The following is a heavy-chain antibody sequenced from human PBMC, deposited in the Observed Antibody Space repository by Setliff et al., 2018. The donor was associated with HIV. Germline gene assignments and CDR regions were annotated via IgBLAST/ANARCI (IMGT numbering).Heavy chain of an antibody. J-gene: IGHJ4*02. D-gene: IGHD3-16*01. CDR3: ASWGAGSNSGFDY. Sequence: SETLSLTCAVSGYSISSGYYWGWIRQPPGKGLEWIGSIYHSGSTYYNPSLKSRVTISVDTSKNQFSLKLSSVTAADTAVYYCASWGAGSNSGFDYWGRGTLVTVSS. CDR1: GYSISSGYY. CDR2: IYHSGST. V-gene: IGHV4-38-2*01.